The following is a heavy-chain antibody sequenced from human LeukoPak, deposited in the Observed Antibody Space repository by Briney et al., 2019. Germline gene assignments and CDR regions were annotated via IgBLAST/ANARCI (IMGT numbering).Heavy chain of an antibody. CDR1: GGSISSYY. Sequence: PSETLSLTCTVSGGSISSYYWSWIRQPPGKGLEWIGYIYYSGSTNYNPSLKSRVTISVDTSKNQFSLKLSSVTAADTAVYYCARFGQDYREIAARGQGALVTDSS. CDR2: IYYSGST. CDR3: ARFGQDYREIAA. V-gene: IGHV4-59*01. D-gene: IGHD3-16*01. J-gene: IGHJ4*02.